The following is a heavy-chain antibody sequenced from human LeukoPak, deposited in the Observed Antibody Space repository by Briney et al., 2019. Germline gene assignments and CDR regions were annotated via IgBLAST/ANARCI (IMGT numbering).Heavy chain of an antibody. CDR3: ARDPSQSYYTDV. D-gene: IGHD6-6*01. CDR2: INPNSGGT. Sequence: ASVRVSCKASGYTFTGYYMHWVRQAPGQGLEWMGWINPNSGGTNYAQTFQGRFTMTRDTSISTAYMELSRLRSDDTAVYYCARDPSQSYYTDVWGKGTTVIVSS. CDR1: GYTFTGYY. J-gene: IGHJ6*03. V-gene: IGHV1-2*02.